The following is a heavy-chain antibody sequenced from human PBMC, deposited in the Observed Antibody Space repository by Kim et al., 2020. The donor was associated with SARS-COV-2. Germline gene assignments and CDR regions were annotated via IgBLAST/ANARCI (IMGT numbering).Heavy chain of an antibody. CDR1: GGSVSSSSYY. CDR3: SREIYYSDSGSYIAD. CDR2: IYYSGNT. Sequence: SETLSLTCTVSGGSVSSSSYYWAWIRQPPGKGLEWIGTIYYSGNTYYKPSLKSRVTISVDTSKNQFSLKLNSLTAGDTAVYYCSREIYYSDSGSYIADWGLGTLVTVSS. V-gene: IGHV4-39*01. D-gene: IGHD3-10*01. J-gene: IGHJ4*02.